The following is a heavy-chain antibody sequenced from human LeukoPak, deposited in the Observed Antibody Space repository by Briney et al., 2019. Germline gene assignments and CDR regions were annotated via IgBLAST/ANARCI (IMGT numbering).Heavy chain of an antibody. D-gene: IGHD5-18*01. CDR3: TIIKRGNIFWYFDF. CDR1: GGSMTTHH. CDR2: VFDSGRT. V-gene: IGHV4-59*11. Sequence: SETLSLTCTVSGGSMTTHHWNWIRQTPGKGLEWIGYVFDSGRTKNNPSLRHRVTLSADTTKNQLSLRRSSVTAADTAVYYWTIIKRGNIFWYFDFWGQGILVTVSS. J-gene: IGHJ5*01.